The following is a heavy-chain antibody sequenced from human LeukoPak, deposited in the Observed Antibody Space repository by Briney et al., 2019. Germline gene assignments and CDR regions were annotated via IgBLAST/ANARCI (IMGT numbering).Heavy chain of an antibody. J-gene: IGHJ4*02. D-gene: IGHD3-22*01. Sequence: YETLSLTCIVSGGSITNYDWIWIRQPAGKGLEWVVRISTSGSTTYNPFLKGRVNMSVDTSKKWVSLRLSSVTAADTAVYYCARAPSSGTYYYFAYWGQGTLVTVSS. CDR3: ARAPSSGTYYYFAY. CDR2: ISTSGST. V-gene: IGHV4-4*07. CDR1: GGSITNYD.